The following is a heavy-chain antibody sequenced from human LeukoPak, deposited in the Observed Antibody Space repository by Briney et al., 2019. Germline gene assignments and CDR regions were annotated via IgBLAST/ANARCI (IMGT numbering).Heavy chain of an antibody. V-gene: IGHV3-21*01. CDR2: ISSSSSYI. D-gene: IGHD2-2*01. CDR1: GFTFSSYS. Sequence: GGSLRLSCAASGFTFSSYSMNWVRQAPGKGLEWVSSISSSSSYIYYADSVKGRFTISRDNSKNTLYLQMNSLRAEDTAVYYCARIPRYCSSTSCRPWLDYYYYMDVWGKGTTVTVSS. CDR3: ARIPRYCSSTSCRPWLDYYYYMDV. J-gene: IGHJ6*03.